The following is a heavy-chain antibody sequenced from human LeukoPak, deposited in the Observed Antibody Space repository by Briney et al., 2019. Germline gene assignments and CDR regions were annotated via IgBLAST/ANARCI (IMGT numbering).Heavy chain of an antibody. CDR3: ASGERGYSYGPLDY. V-gene: IGHV4-59*08. CDR1: GGSISSYY. D-gene: IGHD5-18*01. J-gene: IGHJ4*02. CDR2: IFYAGST. Sequence: SETLSLTCTVSGGSISSYYWSWFRQPPGKGLEWIGYIFYAGSTTYNPSLKSRVTISIDTSKNQFSLKLNSVTAADTAVYYCASGERGYSYGPLDYWGQGTLVTVSS.